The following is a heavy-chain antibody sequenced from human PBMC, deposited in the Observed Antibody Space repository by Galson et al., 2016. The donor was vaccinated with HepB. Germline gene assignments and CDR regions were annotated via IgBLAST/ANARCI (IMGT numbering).Heavy chain of an antibody. J-gene: IGHJ4*02. CDR3: AKVERDSGSYYFDY. D-gene: IGHD1-26*01. Sequence: SLRLSCAASGFTLSNYSMSWIRQTPGMGLEWVSAFSASGRSTFYADSVKGRLTTSRDNSKNTLYLQMNSLRAEDTAVYYCAKVERDSGSYYFDYWGQGTLVTVSS. V-gene: IGHV3-23*01. CDR1: GFTLSNYS. CDR2: FSASGRST.